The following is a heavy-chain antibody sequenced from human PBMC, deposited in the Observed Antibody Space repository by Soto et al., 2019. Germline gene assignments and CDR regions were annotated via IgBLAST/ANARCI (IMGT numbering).Heavy chain of an antibody. D-gene: IGHD2-2*02. CDR3: AKNQRPAAISYDV. V-gene: IGHV3-30*18. J-gene: IGHJ6*02. CDR1: GFTFSSYG. CDR2: ISYDGSNK. Sequence: GGSLRVSCAASGFTFSSYGMHWVRQAPGKGLEWVAVISYDGSNKYYADSVKGRFTISRDNSKNTLYLQMNSLRAEDTAVYYCAKNQRPAAISYDVWGQVPNFTVSS.